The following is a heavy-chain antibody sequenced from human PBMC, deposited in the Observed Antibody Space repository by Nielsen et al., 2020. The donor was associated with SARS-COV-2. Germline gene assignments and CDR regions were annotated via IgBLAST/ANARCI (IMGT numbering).Heavy chain of an antibody. Sequence: GESLKISCIASGFTFNIYAMAWVRRTPGRGLQWVSGISASGGSTYYTDSVKGRFTISRDNSKNTLYLQMNSLRAEDTAVYYCAKGFRDGTLQLWSVDYWGQGTLVTVSS. CDR1: GFTFNIYA. V-gene: IGHV3-23*01. CDR2: ISASGGST. D-gene: IGHD5-18*01. J-gene: IGHJ4*02. CDR3: AKGFRDGTLQLWSVDY.